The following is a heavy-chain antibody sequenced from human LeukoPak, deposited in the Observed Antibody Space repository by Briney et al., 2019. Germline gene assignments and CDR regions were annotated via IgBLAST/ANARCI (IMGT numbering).Heavy chain of an antibody. V-gene: IGHV3-74*01. CDR2: INSDGSST. CDR1: GFTFTSYW. Sequence: PGRSLRLSCAASGFTFTSYWMHWVRQAPWKWLVWVSRINSDGSSTSYADSVKGRLTISRDNAKNTLYLQMDSLSAEDTAVYYCARVALVGASPNRWFDPWGQGTLVTVSS. CDR3: ARVALVGASPNRWFDP. D-gene: IGHD1-26*01. J-gene: IGHJ5*02.